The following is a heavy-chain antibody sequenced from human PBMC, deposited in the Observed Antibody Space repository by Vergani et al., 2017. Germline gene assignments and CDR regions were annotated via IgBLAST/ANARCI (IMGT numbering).Heavy chain of an antibody. D-gene: IGHD6-19*01. CDR2: IYYSGST. CDR3: ARVSGWDYYMDV. Sequence: QVQLQESGPGLVKPSETLSLTCTVSGGSIRSYYWSWIRQPPGKGLEWIGYIYYSGSTKYNPSLKSRVTISVDTSKNQFSLTLSSVTAADTAVYYCARVSGWDYYMDVWGKGTTVTVSS. V-gene: IGHV4-59*01. J-gene: IGHJ6*03. CDR1: GGSIRSYY.